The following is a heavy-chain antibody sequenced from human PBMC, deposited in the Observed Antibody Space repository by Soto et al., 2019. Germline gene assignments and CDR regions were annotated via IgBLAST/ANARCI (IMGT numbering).Heavy chain of an antibody. Sequence: QVQLVESGGGVVQPGRSLRLSCAASGFTFSSYGMHWVRQAPGKGLEWVAVIWYDGSNKYYADSVKGRFTISRDNSKNTVYLQMNSLRAEDTAVYYCARGLLGGGSYFDYWGQGTLVTVSS. CDR2: IWYDGSNK. V-gene: IGHV3-33*01. D-gene: IGHD1-26*01. CDR1: GFTFSSYG. J-gene: IGHJ4*02. CDR3: ARGLLGGGSYFDY.